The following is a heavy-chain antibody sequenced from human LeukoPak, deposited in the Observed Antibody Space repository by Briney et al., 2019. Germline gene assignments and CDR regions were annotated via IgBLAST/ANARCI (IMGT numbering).Heavy chain of an antibody. J-gene: IGHJ3*02. Sequence: SETLSLTCTVSGGSISSSSYYWGWIRQPPGKGQEWIGSIYYSGSTYYTPSLKSRVTLSVDTSKNQFSLKLSSVTAADTAVYYCARHVTISGPYDASDIWGQGTMVTVSP. V-gene: IGHV4-39*01. CDR1: GGSISSSSYY. CDR3: ARHVTISGPYDASDI. CDR2: IYYSGST. D-gene: IGHD5-24*01.